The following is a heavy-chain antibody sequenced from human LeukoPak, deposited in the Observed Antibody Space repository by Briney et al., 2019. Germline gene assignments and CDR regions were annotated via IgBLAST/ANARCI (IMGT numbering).Heavy chain of an antibody. CDR2: IYHSGST. J-gene: IGHJ4*02. V-gene: IGHV4-30-2*01. CDR1: GGSISSGGYY. D-gene: IGHD5-12*01. Sequence: PSQTLSLTCTVSGGSISSGGYYWSWIRQPPGKGLEWIGYIYHSGSTYYNPSLKSRVTISVDRSKNQFSLKLSSVTAADTAVYYCARGLRSNSIDYWGQGTLVTVSS. CDR3: ARGLRSNSIDY.